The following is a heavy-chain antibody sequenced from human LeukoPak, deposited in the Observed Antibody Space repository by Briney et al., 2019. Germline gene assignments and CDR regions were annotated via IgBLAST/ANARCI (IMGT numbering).Heavy chain of an antibody. V-gene: IGHV3-23*01. Sequence: AGGSLTLSCAASGLNLGSYGMSWVRQAPGKGLEWVSSISNDGDGTLSADSVRGRFTISRDNSKNKLFLQMDSLRAEDTALYFCAKGSSGYFFDHWGQGSLVTVSS. CDR2: ISNDGDGT. D-gene: IGHD3-22*01. CDR3: AKGSSGYFFDH. CDR1: GLNLGSYG. J-gene: IGHJ4*02.